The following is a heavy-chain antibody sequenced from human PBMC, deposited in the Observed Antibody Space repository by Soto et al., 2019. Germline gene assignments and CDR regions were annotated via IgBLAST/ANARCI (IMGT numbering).Heavy chain of an antibody. Sequence: SETLSLTCTVSGGSISSGDYYWSWIRQPPGKGLEWIGYIYYSGSTYYNPSLKSRVTISVDTSKNQFSLKLSSVTAADTAVYYCARADFWSGYYETGYWGQGILVTVSS. J-gene: IGHJ4*02. CDR2: IYYSGST. CDR3: ARADFWSGYYETGY. D-gene: IGHD3-3*01. V-gene: IGHV4-30-4*01. CDR1: GGSISSGDYY.